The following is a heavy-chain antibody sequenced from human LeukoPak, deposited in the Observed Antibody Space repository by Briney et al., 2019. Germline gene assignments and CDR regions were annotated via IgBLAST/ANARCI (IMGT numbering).Heavy chain of an antibody. CDR3: AREPAPGNYLDY. D-gene: IGHD2-2*01. Sequence: PGGSLRLSCAASGFTFSSYAMHWVRQAPGKGLEWVAVISYDGSNKYYADSVKGRFTISRDNSKNTLYLQMNSLRAEDTAVYYCAREPAPGNYLDYWGQGTLVTVSS. CDR2: ISYDGSNK. CDR1: GFTFSSYA. V-gene: IGHV3-30-3*01. J-gene: IGHJ4*02.